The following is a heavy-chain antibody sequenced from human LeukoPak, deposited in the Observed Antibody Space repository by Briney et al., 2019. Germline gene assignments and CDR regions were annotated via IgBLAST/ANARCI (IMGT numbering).Heavy chain of an antibody. Sequence: PGGSLRLSCTASGFTFGDYAMTWVRQAPGKGLEWVANIKQDGSEKYYVDSVKGRFTISRDNAKNSLYLQMNSLRAEDTAVYYCARSGYSYQGREKFDYWGQGTLVTVSS. CDR3: ARSGYSYQGREKFDY. V-gene: IGHV3-7*01. D-gene: IGHD5-18*01. CDR1: GFTFGDYA. J-gene: IGHJ4*02. CDR2: IKQDGSEK.